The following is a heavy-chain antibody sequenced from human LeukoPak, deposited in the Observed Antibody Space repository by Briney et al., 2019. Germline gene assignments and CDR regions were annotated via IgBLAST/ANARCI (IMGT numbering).Heavy chain of an antibody. J-gene: IGHJ6*03. D-gene: IGHD2-2*01. Sequence: ASVKVSCKVSVYPFTSFDIIWVRQASGQELEWMGCMKPNSGNAGYAQKFQGRVTMTRDISISTAYMELSSLRSEDTAVYYCARGGTDCSSTSCPPWGYYYYYMDVWGKGTTVTVSS. CDR1: VYPFTSFD. V-gene: IGHV1-8*02. CDR2: MKPNSGNA. CDR3: ARGGTDCSSTSCPPWGYYYYYMDV.